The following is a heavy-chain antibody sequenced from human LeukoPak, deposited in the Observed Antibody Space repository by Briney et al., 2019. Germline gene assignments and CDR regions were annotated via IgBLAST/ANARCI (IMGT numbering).Heavy chain of an antibody. V-gene: IGHV3-23*01. Sequence: GGSLRLSCAASGFTFSSYAMSWVRQAPGKGLEWVSAISGSGGSTYYADSVKGRFTISRDNSKNTLYLQMNSLRAEDTAVYYCAKRHPGGSLWFRELLPQPPDYWGQGTLVTVSS. CDR2: ISGSGGST. CDR3: AKRHPGGSLWFRELLPQPPDY. J-gene: IGHJ4*02. CDR1: GFTFSSYA. D-gene: IGHD3-10*01.